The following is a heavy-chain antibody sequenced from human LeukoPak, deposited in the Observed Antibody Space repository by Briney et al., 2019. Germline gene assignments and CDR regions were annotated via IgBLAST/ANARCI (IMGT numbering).Heavy chain of an antibody. CDR3: AKDWRYCSGGSCYSFDYYYYGMDV. CDR1: GFTFSSYA. Sequence: GGSLRLSCAASGFTFSSYAMSWVRQAPGKGLEWVSAISGSGGSTSYPDSVKARFTMSRDNSKNTLYLQMNRLRAEDTAVYYCAKDWRYCSGGSCYSFDYYYYGMDVWGQGTTVTVSS. V-gene: IGHV3-23*01. D-gene: IGHD2-15*01. CDR2: ISGSGGST. J-gene: IGHJ6*02.